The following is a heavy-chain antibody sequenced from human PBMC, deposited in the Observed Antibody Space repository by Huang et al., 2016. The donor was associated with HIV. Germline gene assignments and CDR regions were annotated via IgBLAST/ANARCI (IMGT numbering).Heavy chain of an antibody. CDR2: ISYDGSSK. Sequence: QVQLVESGGGVVQPGGSRRLSCAAFGFTFIRFDMHWARQAPGMGLEWVAIISYDGSSKCHADSVKGRFTISRDNSKNTVYLQMNSLRVEDTAVYYCAKDGRGSGTYYDYFEYWGQGTLVTVSS. V-gene: IGHV3-30*18. J-gene: IGHJ4*02. CDR1: GFTFIRFD. D-gene: IGHD1-26*01. CDR3: AKDGRGSGTYYDYFEY.